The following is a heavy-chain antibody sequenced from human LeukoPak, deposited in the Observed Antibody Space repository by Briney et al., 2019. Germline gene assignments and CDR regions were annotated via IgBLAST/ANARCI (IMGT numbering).Heavy chain of an antibody. V-gene: IGHV4-59*01. CDR1: GGSISSFY. J-gene: IGHJ5*02. D-gene: IGHD3-10*01. CDR3: AAEGVTMVRGVIGNWFDP. Sequence: SETLSLTCKVSGGSISSFYWSRIRQPPGKGPEWIGCVYYSGSTNYNPSLKSRVTISVDTSKDQFSLKLSSVTAADTAVYYCAAEGVTMVRGVIGNWFDPWGQGTLVTVSS. CDR2: VYYSGST.